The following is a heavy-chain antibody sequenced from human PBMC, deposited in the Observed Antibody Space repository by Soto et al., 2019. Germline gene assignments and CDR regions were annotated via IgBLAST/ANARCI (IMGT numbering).Heavy chain of an antibody. D-gene: IGHD3-9*01. J-gene: IGHJ6*02. CDR2: IDPSDSYT. CDR3: PRLQNHLLTGFETVDV. Sequence: GESLKISCKGSGYSSTSYWISWVRQMPGKGLEWMGRIDPSDSYTNYSPSFQGHVTISADKSISTAYLQWSSLKASDTAMYYCPRLQNHLLTGFETVDVWGPGTTVTVSS. V-gene: IGHV5-10-1*01. CDR1: GYSSTSYW.